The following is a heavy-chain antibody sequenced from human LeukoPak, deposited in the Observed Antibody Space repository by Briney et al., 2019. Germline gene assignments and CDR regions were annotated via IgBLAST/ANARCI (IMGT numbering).Heavy chain of an antibody. CDR1: GGSISSYY. D-gene: IGHD3-3*01. Sequence: SETLSLTCTVSGGSISSYYWSWIRQPAGKGLEWIGRIYTSGSTNYNPSLKSRVTMSVDTSKNQFSLKLSSVTAADTAVYYCARDHRYYDLWSGPAGFDYWGQGTLVTVSS. J-gene: IGHJ4*02. V-gene: IGHV4-4*07. CDR3: ARDHRYYDLWSGPAGFDY. CDR2: IYTSGST.